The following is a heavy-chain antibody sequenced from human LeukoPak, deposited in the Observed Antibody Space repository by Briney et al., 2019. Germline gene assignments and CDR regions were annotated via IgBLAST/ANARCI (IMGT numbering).Heavy chain of an antibody. CDR3: ARGLLSTVEY. V-gene: IGHV4-38-2*02. CDR2: IDRGGST. Sequence: SETLSLTCTVSGYSISSGFYWGWIRQPPVKGPEWIGSIDRGGSTYYNPSLKSRVTMSVDTSKNQFSLKLSSVTAADTAVYYCARGLLSTVEYWGQGTLVTVSS. CDR1: GYSISSGFY. J-gene: IGHJ4*02. D-gene: IGHD4-11*01.